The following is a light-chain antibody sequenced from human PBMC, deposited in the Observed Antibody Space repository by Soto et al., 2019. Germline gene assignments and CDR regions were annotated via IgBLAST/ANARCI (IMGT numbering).Light chain of an antibody. CDR3: SSYTGFSTDIL. Sequence: QSALTQPASVSGSPGQSITISCTGTSSDVGSYNFVSWYQHHAGTAPKLIIYQVTNRPSGVSDRFSASKSGDTPSLTISGLQAEDEAIYYCSSYTGFSTDILFGGGTKLTVL. CDR1: SSDVGSYNF. V-gene: IGLV2-14*01. J-gene: IGLJ2*01. CDR2: QVT.